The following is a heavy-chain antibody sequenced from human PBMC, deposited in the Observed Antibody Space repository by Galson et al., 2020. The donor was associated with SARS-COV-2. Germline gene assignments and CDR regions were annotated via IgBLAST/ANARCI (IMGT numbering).Heavy chain of an antibody. V-gene: IGHV4-39*01. J-gene: IGHJ3*02. CDR2: IYYSGST. CDR3: ARQRLWFGELALDAFDI. CDR1: GGSISSSSYY. Sequence: SQTLSLTCTVSGGSISSSSYYWGWIRQPPGKGLECIGSIYYSGSTYYNPSLKSRVTISVDTSKNQFSLKLSSVTAADTAVYYCARQRLWFGELALDAFDIWGQGTMVTVSS. D-gene: IGHD3-10*01.